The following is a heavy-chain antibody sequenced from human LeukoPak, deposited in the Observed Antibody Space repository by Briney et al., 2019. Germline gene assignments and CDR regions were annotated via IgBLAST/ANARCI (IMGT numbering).Heavy chain of an antibody. J-gene: IGHJ4*02. CDR2: TSGSSNIK. D-gene: IGHD3-10*01. CDR3: ARGIFYGSGTQSFDY. V-gene: IGHV3-48*02. Sequence: GGSLRLSCAASGFTFSYYSMSWIRQAPGKGLEWISYTSGSSNIKHFADSVKGRFTISRDNAKESLYLQMDSLRDEDTAFYFCARGIFYGSGTQSFDYWGQGTLVTVSS. CDR1: GFTFSYYS.